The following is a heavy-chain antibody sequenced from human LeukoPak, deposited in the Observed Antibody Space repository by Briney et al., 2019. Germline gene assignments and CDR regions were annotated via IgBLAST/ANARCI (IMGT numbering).Heavy chain of an antibody. CDR1: GFTFSSYA. D-gene: IGHD6-19*01. V-gene: IGHV3-30*04. CDR3: AKDLGAVAGQTSDY. CDR2: ISYDGSNK. J-gene: IGHJ4*02. Sequence: PGGSLRLSCAASGFTFSSYAMHWVRQAPGKGLEWVAVISYDGSNKYYADSVKGRFTVSRDNSKNTLYLQMNSLRAEDTAVYYCAKDLGAVAGQTSDYWGQGTLVTVSS.